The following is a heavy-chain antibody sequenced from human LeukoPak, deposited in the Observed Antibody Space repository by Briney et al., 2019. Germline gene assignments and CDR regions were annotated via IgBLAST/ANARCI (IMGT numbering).Heavy chain of an antibody. V-gene: IGHV4-61*10. J-gene: IGHJ4*02. CDR1: GNSISSGDNY. CDR3: AREGRSSSFDY. Sequence: SETLSLTCTVSGNSISSGDNYWSWIRQPAGKGLEWIGYINYSGNTNYNPSLKSRVTISVDTSNNQFSLKLSSVTAADTAVYYCAREGRSSSFDYWGQGTLVTVSS. CDR2: INYSGNT.